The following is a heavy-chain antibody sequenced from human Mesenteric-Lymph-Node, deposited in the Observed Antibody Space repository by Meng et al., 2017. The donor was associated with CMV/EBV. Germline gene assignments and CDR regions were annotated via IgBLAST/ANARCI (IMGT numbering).Heavy chain of an antibody. V-gene: IGHV1-8*01. Sequence: ASVTVSCKTSGYTFTDHDIIWVRQATGQGLEWMGWMHPNNGNTAYAQKFQGRVTLTRSSSISTAYMEVSSLTSEDTAVYYCARRGLWCSDTSCYMLYAMDVWGQGTTVTVSS. CDR3: ARRGLWCSDTSCYMLYAMDV. CDR1: GYTFTDHD. D-gene: IGHD2-2*02. CDR2: MHPNNGNT. J-gene: IGHJ6*02.